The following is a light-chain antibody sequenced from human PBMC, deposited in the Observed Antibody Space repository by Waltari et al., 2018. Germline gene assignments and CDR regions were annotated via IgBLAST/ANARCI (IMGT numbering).Light chain of an antibody. V-gene: IGKV3-20*01. J-gene: IGKJ2*01. CDR2: GAS. Sequence: EIVLTQSPSTLSLSPGERATLFCRASQTVSSSYLAWYQQRPGQPPRLLIYGASSRATGIPDRFSGSGSGTDFTLTISRLEPEDFAMYYCQQYGPSPPYTFGQGTKLEIK. CDR1: QTVSSSY. CDR3: QQYGPSPPYT.